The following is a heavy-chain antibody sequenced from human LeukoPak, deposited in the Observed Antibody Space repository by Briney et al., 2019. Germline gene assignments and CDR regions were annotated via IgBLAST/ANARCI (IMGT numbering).Heavy chain of an antibody. CDR1: GGSISSGSYY. CDR2: IYHTGST. CDR3: ARYSSSPTYYFDY. D-gene: IGHD6-13*01. J-gene: IGHJ4*02. V-gene: IGHV4-39*07. Sequence: PSETLSLTCTVSGGSISSGSYYWSWIRQPPGKGLEWIGSIYHTGSTYYSPSLKSRVTISVDTSKNQFSLKLSSVTAADTAVYYCARYSSSPTYYFDYWGQGTLVTVSS.